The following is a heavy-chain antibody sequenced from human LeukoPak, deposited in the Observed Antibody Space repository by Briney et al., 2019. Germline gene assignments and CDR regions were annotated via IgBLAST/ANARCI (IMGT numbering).Heavy chain of an antibody. Sequence: SETLSLTCAVYGGSFSGYYWSWIRQPPGKGLEWIGEINHSGSTNYNPSVKSRVTISVDTSKNQFSLKLSSVTAADTAVYYCARGKSDCSSTSCYLVPSRVRAFDIWGQGTMVTVSS. D-gene: IGHD2-2*01. V-gene: IGHV4-34*01. CDR1: GGSFSGYY. CDR3: ARGKSDCSSTSCYLVPSRVRAFDI. CDR2: INHSGST. J-gene: IGHJ3*02.